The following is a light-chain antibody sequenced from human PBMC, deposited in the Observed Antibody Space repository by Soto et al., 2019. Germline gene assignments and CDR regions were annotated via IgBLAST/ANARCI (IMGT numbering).Light chain of an antibody. CDR1: QAMSNY. V-gene: IGKV1-33*01. CDR3: QQYDNVPLT. Sequence: DIQMTQSPSSLSASVGDRVTITCRASQAMSNYLNWYQQKPGKAPALLIYEGAQLETGVPSRFNGSGSGTDFTFAINNLQPEDIGTYYCQQYDNVPLTFGGGTKVEIK. J-gene: IGKJ4*01. CDR2: EGA.